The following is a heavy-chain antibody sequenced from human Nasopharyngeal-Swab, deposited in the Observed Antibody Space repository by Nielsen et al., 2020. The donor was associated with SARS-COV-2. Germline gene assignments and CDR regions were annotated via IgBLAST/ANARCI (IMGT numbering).Heavy chain of an antibody. J-gene: IGHJ6*03. CDR1: GFSFSTYW. V-gene: IGHV3-7*03. CDR2: IKQDGSEK. Sequence: GGSLRLSCAASGFSFSTYWMTWVRQAPGKGLEWVANIKQDGSEKYYVDSVKGRFTVSRDNPKNLLCLQVNSLRAEDTAVYYCARQGVFVPAYFHQYYMDVWGKGTTVTVSS. D-gene: IGHD3-16*02. CDR3: ARQGVFVPAYFHQYYMDV.